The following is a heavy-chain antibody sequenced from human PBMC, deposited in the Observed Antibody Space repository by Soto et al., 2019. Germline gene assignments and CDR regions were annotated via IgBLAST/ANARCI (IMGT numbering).Heavy chain of an antibody. D-gene: IGHD2-2*02. CDR3: ARSGSLRYCSSTSCYKGGQGQRYYYYYGMDV. CDR2: INHSGST. J-gene: IGHJ6*02. Sequence: SETLSLTCAVYGGSFSGYYWSWIRQPPGKGLEWIGEINHSGSTNYNPSLKGRVTISVDTSKNQFSLKLSSVTAADTAVYYCARSGSLRYCSSTSCYKGGQGQRYYYYYGMDVWGQGTTVTVSS. CDR1: GGSFSGYY. V-gene: IGHV4-34*01.